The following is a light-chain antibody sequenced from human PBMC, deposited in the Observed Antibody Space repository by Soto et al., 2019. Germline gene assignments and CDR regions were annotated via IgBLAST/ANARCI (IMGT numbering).Light chain of an antibody. CDR1: QFLSSY. CDR2: DTS. J-gene: IGKJ5*01. CDR3: HQRNK. V-gene: IGKV3-11*01. Sequence: VVLTQSPATLSLAPGERATLSCRASQFLSSYLAWSQKKPGQPPRLLIYDTSNRATGIPARFSGSRSGTDFTLTIRSLEHEDFGVYFCHQRNKFGQGTRLEIK.